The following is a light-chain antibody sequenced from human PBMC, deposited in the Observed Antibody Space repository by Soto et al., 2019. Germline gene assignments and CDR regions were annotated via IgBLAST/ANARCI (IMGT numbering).Light chain of an antibody. CDR2: DVS. J-gene: IGLJ2*01. CDR1: SSDIGGYNY. Sequence: QSALTQPASVSGSPGQSITISCTGTSSDIGGYNYVSWYQQHPGKAPKLMIYDVSDRPSGVSNRFSGSKSGNTASLTISGLQAEDEADYYCASYASSNTVLFGVGTKLTV. CDR3: ASYASSNTVL. V-gene: IGLV2-14*03.